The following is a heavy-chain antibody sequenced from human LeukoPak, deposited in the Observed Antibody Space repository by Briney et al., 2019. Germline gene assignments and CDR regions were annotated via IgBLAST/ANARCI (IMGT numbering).Heavy chain of an antibody. CDR1: GGTFSSYA. D-gene: IGHD3-10*01. CDR3: ASLALYGSGGTPDLYDY. Sequence: SVKVSCKASGGTFSSYAISWVRQAPGQGLEWMGGIIPIFGTANYAQKFQGRVTITTDESTSTAYMELSSLRSEDTAVYYCASLALYGSGGTPDLYDYWGQGTLVTVSS. V-gene: IGHV1-69*05. CDR2: IIPIFGTA. J-gene: IGHJ4*02.